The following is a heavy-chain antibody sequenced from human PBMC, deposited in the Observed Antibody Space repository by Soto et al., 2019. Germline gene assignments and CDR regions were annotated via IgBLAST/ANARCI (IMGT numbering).Heavy chain of an antibody. CDR3: AASPSFWQNYYYGAMDV. Sequence: GSLRLSCAASGFTFSSYAMSWVRQVPGKGLEWVSAISSGAGTYYVDSVKGRFTISRDNSKNTLYLQMNSLRSEDTAVYYCAASPSFWQNYYYGAMDVWGQGTTVTVSS. J-gene: IGHJ6*02. CDR2: ISSGAGT. V-gene: IGHV3-23*01. CDR1: GFTFSSYA.